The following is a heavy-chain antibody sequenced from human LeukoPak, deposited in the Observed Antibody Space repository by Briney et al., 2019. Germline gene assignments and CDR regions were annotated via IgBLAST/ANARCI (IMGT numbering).Heavy chain of an antibody. CDR1: GGSISSYY. V-gene: IGHV4-59*06. J-gene: IGHJ4*02. Sequence: SETLSLTCTVSGGSISSYYWSWIRQHPGKGLEWIGYIYYSGSTYYNPSLKSRVTISVDTSKNQFSLKLSSVTAADTAVYYCARDSIAAAGTLGYWGQGTLVTVSS. CDR3: ARDSIAAAGTLGY. CDR2: IYYSGST. D-gene: IGHD6-13*01.